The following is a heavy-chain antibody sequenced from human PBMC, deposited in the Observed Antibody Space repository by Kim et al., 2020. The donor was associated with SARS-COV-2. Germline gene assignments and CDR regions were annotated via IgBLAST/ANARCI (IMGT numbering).Heavy chain of an antibody. V-gene: IGHV4-34*01. J-gene: IGHJ5*01. CDR2: INHIGNT. CDR3: ARGRGRGVSTSKDS. Sequence: SETLSLTCAVYGGSLSGFYWTWIRLPPGKGLEWIGEINHIGNTNYNPSLKSRLTISMDTSKNQFSLKLNSVTDADTAVYYCARGRGRGVSTSKDSWGQGTLVTVSS. CDR1: GGSLSGFY. D-gene: IGHD3-10*01.